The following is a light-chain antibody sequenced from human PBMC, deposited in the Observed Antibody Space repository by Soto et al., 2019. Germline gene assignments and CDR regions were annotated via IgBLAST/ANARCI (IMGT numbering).Light chain of an antibody. V-gene: IGLV2-14*01. J-gene: IGLJ2*01. CDR3: NSYTLSRTVV. Sequence: QSALTQPASLSGSPGQSITPSCAGTSSDISAHNFVSRYQHHPGKAPKLIIYEVTKWPSGVSTRFSGSKAGNTASLTISGLQAEDDADYYCNSYTLSRTVVFGGGTKLTVL. CDR1: SSDISAHNF. CDR2: EVT.